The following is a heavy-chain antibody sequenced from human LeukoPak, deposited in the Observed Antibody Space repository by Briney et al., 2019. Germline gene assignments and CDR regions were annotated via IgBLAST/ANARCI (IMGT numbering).Heavy chain of an antibody. CDR2: ISSSSSYI. CDR1: GFAFSSYS. J-gene: IGHJ4*02. D-gene: IGHD2-2*01. Sequence: GGSLRLSCAASGFAFSSYSMNWVRQAPGKGLEWVSSISSSSSYIYYADSVKGRFTIFRDNAKNSLYLQMNSLRAEDTAVYYCARARYCSSTSCYASDYWGQGTLVTVSS. V-gene: IGHV3-21*01. CDR3: ARARYCSSTSCYASDY.